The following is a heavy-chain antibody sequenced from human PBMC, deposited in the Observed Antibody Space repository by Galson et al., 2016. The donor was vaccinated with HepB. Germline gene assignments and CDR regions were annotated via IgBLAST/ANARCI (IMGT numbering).Heavy chain of an antibody. V-gene: IGHV1-46*01. Sequence: SVKVSCKASGYTFTSYHMHWVRQAPGQGLEWMGLINPSGGSTSYPQNFQGRVTVTRDTSTSTVYMELSSLRSEDTAVYYCARVAIVGGTDYWYFDLWGRGTLVSVSS. CDR3: ARVAIVGGTDYWYFDL. D-gene: IGHD1-26*01. CDR1: GYTFTSYH. CDR2: INPSGGST. J-gene: IGHJ2*01.